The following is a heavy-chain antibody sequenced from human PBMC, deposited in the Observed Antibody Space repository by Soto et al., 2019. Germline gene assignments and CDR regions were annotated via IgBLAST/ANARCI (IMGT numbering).Heavy chain of an antibody. D-gene: IGHD6-19*01. CDR2: ISAYNGNT. Sequence: ASVKVSCKASGYTFTSYGVSWVRQAPGQGLEWMGWISAYNGNTNYAQKLQGRVTMTTDTSTSTAYMELRSLRSDDTAVYYCARNRGGQQWLLRRGYYYGMDVWGQGTTVTVSS. CDR1: GYTFTSYG. V-gene: IGHV1-18*01. CDR3: ARNRGGQQWLLRRGYYYGMDV. J-gene: IGHJ6*02.